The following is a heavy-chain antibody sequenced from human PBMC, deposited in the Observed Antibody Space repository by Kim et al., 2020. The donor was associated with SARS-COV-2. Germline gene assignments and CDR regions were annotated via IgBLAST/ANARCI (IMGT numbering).Heavy chain of an antibody. Sequence: SETLSLTCAVYGGSFSGYYWSWIRQPPGKGLEWIGEINHSGSTNYNPSLKSRVTISVDTSKNQFSLKLSSVTAADTAVYYCARDNVGRLVSPYWFDPWGQGTLVTVSS. CDR3: ARDNVGRLVSPYWFDP. CDR2: INHSGST. CDR1: GGSFSGYY. D-gene: IGHD2-21*01. J-gene: IGHJ5*02. V-gene: IGHV4-34*01.